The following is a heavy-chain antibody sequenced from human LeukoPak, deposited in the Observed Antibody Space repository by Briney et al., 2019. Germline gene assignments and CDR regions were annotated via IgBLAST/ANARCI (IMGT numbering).Heavy chain of an antibody. CDR2: IKQDGSEK. D-gene: IGHD3-3*01. CDR1: GFTFSSYW. CDR3: ARPDPGRYDFWSGYYTSVQPFDY. V-gene: IGHV3-7*01. Sequence: PGGSLRLSCAASGFTFSSYWMSWVRQAPGKGLEWVANIKQDGSEKYYVDSVKGRFTISRDNAKNSLYLQMNSLRAEDTAVYYCARPDPGRYDFWSGYYTSVQPFDYWGQGTLVTVSS. J-gene: IGHJ4*02.